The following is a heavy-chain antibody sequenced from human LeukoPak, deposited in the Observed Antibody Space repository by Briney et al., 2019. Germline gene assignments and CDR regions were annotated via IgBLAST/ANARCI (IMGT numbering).Heavy chain of an antibody. J-gene: IGHJ6*02. CDR2: MYYSGSP. CDR3: ARSIVVAGIVSDYYYYGMDV. CDR1: GGSISSYY. D-gene: IGHD6-19*01. Sequence: PSETLSLTCTVSGGSISSYYWNWIRQPAGKGLEWIGYMYYSGSPNYNPSLKSRVTISVHTSKKQFSLKLSSVTAADTAVYYCARSIVVAGIVSDYYYYGMDVWGQGTTVTVSS. V-gene: IGHV4-59*08.